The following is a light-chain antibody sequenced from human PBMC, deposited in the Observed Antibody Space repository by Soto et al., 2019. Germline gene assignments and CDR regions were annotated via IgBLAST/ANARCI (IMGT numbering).Light chain of an antibody. CDR1: QTITSY. J-gene: IGKJ5*01. CDR2: AAS. V-gene: IGKV1-39*01. CDR3: QQNYSPPPIT. Sequence: DIQMTQPPSSLSASVGDRVTITCRASQTITSYLNWYQQKPGKAPKLLIYAASSLQSGVPPRFSGSGSGTDFTLTISSLQPEDFATYYCQQNYSPPPITFGQGTRLENK.